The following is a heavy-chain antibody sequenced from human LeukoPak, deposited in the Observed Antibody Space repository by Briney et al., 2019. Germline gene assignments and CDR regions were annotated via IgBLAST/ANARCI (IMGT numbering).Heavy chain of an antibody. CDR2: IYSGGST. Sequence: GGSLRLSCAASGFAVSSNYMSWVRQAPGKGLEWVSVIYSGGSTYYADSVKGRFTISRDNSKNTLYLQMNSLRAEDTAVYYCARDMRGYGDQFDYWGQGTLVTVSS. J-gene: IGHJ4*02. CDR3: ARDMRGYGDQFDY. D-gene: IGHD4-17*01. V-gene: IGHV3-53*01. CDR1: GFAVSSNY.